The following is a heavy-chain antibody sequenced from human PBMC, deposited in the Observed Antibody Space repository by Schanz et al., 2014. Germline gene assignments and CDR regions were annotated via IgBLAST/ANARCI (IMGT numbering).Heavy chain of an antibody. CDR3: ARDGGRDGYNLAFDV. D-gene: IGHD5-12*01. V-gene: IGHV3-7*03. CDR1: GFTFSSYW. CDR2: IKQDGSER. Sequence: VQLVESGGGLVQPGGSLRLSCAASGFTFSSYWMSWVRQAPGKGLEWVANIKQDGSERYYVDSVKGRFTISRDNAKNSLYLQMNSLRAEDTAVYFCARDGGRDGYNLAFDVWGQGTLVTVSS. J-gene: IGHJ3*01.